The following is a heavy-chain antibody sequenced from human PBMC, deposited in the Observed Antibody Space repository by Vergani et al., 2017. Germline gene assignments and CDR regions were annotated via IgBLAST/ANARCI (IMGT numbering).Heavy chain of an antibody. V-gene: IGHV4-39*01. CDR1: GVSIGSNSYY. CDR3: TRHGRSGWAGYFQH. CDR2: IYYTGTT. D-gene: IGHD6-19*01. J-gene: IGHJ1*01. Sequence: QLQLQESGPGLVKPSDTLSLTCTVSGVSIGSNSYYWGWIRQPPGKGLEWIGTIYYTGTTYYNEAHKSRLTISVDTSKNQFSLNLTSVTAADTAVDYCTRHGRSGWAGYFQHWGQGTLVTASS.